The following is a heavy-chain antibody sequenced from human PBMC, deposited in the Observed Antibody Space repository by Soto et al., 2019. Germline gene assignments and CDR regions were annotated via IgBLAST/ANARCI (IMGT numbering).Heavy chain of an antibody. J-gene: IGHJ6*02. CDR1: GYTFSDYV. V-gene: IGHV1-2*02. CDR2: INPKTAAT. D-gene: IGHD1-26*01. Sequence: QVQLVQSGAEVRKSGASVKVSCKASGYTFSDYVIQWLRQAPGQGLEWVAWINPKTAATNYAKKFQDRVTVTSDTSFSTAYLELTRLRPDDTALYYCARIKWGLDYYSGMDVWGQGTAVSVSS. CDR3: ARIKWGLDYYSGMDV.